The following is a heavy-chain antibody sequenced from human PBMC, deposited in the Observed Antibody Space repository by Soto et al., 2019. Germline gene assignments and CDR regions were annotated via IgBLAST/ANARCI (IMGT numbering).Heavy chain of an antibody. CDR1: GYSFTSYW. CDR3: ARFFGGYSSSSFHPYYYGMDV. V-gene: IGHV5-10-1*01. J-gene: IGHJ6*02. CDR2: IDPSDSYT. D-gene: IGHD6-6*01. Sequence: GESLKISCKGSGYSFTSYWISWVRQMPGKGLEWMGRIDPSDSYTNYSLSFQGHVTISADKSISTAYLQWSSLKASDTAMYYCARFFGGYSSSSFHPYYYGMDVWGQGTTVTVSS.